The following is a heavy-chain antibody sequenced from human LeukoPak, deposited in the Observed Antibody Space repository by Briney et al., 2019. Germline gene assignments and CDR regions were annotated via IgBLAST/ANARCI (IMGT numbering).Heavy chain of an antibody. J-gene: IGHJ4*02. CDR1: GGSISSYY. CDR3: ASLNMVRGVKFDY. V-gene: IGHV4-59*01. CDR2: IYYSGST. D-gene: IGHD3-10*01. Sequence: PSETLSLTCTVSGGSISSYYWSWIRQPPGKGLEWIGCIYYSGSTNYNPSLKSRVTISVDTSKNQFSLKLSSVTAADTAVYYCASLNMVRGVKFDYWGQGTLVTVSS.